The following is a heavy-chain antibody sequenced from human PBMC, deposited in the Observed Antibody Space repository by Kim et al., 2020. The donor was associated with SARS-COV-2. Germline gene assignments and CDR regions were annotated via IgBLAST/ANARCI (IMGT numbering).Heavy chain of an antibody. V-gene: IGHV3-48*02. CDR3: AREIWLLPFYYYYGMDV. CDR1: GFTFSSYS. Sequence: GGSLRLSCAASGFTFSSYSMNWVRQAPGKGLEWVSYISSSSSTIYYADSVKGRFTISRDNAKNSLYLQMNSLRDEDTAVYYCAREIWLLPFYYYYGMDVWGQGTKVTDSS. D-gene: IGHD2-15*01. CDR2: ISSSSSTI. J-gene: IGHJ6*02.